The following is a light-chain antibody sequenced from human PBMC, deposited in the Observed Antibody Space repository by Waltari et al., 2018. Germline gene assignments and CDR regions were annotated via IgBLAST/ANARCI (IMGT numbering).Light chain of an antibody. CDR2: GAS. V-gene: IGKV3-20*01. CDR3: QNYERLPAT. Sequence: EVVLTQSPGTLSLSPGERATLFCWASQSISRYLVWYQQKPGQAPRLLIYGASIRAAGIPDRFSGSGSGTEFTLSISRLEPEDFAVYYCQNYERLPATFGQGTRVEIK. CDR1: QSISRY. J-gene: IGKJ1*01.